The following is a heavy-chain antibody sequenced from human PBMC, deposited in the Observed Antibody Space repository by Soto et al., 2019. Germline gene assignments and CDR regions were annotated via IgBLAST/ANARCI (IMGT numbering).Heavy chain of an antibody. Sequence: WETLSLTCTVSGASVRSGGYYWSWIRQPPGKGLEWIGYIHDSGSTHYNPSLKSRITISVDTSKNQFSLKLNSVISADTAVYYCARDRGHHDFSDYYQAPFDYWGLG. CDR1: GASVRSGGYY. CDR2: IHDSGST. V-gene: IGHV4-61*08. CDR3: ARDRGHHDFSDYYQAPFDY. J-gene: IGHJ4*02. D-gene: IGHD3-3*01.